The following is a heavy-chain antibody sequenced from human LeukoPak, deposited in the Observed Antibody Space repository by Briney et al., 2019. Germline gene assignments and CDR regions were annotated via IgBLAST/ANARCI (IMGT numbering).Heavy chain of an antibody. Sequence: GGSLRLSCAASRFIFSSSGMHWVRQAPGKGLEWVAYIRYDGSDKYYVDSVKGRFTISRDNSKNTLNLQMNSLRAEDTAVYYCARDPVVVVPAAIGYYYMDVWGKGTTVTVSS. CDR2: IRYDGSDK. CDR1: RFIFSSSG. D-gene: IGHD2-2*02. J-gene: IGHJ6*03. V-gene: IGHV3-30*02. CDR3: ARDPVVVVPAAIGYYYMDV.